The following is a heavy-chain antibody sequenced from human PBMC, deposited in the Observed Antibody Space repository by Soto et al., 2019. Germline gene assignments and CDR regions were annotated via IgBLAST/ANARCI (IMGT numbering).Heavy chain of an antibody. V-gene: IGHV4-59*01. J-gene: IGHJ4*02. CDR3: AGELIHSWRFDF. Sequence: SETLSLTCTVSGGSITSYHWTWIRQPPGKGLEWIGYVYNTGSTTYNPSLESRATISADTSKNQFSLRLTSVTAADTAVYFCAGELIHSWRFDFWGRGILVTVSS. CDR2: VYNTGST. CDR1: GGSITSYH. D-gene: IGHD2-21*01.